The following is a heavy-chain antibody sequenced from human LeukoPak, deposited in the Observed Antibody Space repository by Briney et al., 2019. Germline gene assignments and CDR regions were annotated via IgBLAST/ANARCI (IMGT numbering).Heavy chain of an antibody. CDR2: INHSGST. CDR1: GGSFSGYY. J-gene: IGHJ6*03. Sequence: PSETLSLTCAVYGGSFSGYYWSWIRQPPGKGLEWIGEINHSGSTNYNPSLKSRVTMPVDTSKNQFSLKLSSVTAADTAVYYCAGTPPSYSSSGSYYYYYMDVWGKGTTVTISS. D-gene: IGHD6-13*01. CDR3: AGTPPSYSSSGSYYYYYMDV. V-gene: IGHV4-34*01.